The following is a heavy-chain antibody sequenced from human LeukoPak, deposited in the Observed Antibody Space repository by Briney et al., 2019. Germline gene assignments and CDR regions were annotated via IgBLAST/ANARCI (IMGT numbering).Heavy chain of an antibody. V-gene: IGHV3-21*01. CDR3: ARLSYSSSWPYYYYYYMDV. D-gene: IGHD6-13*01. CDR2: ISISSSYI. Sequence: GGSLRLSCAASGFTFSSYSMNWVRQAPGEGLEWVSSISISSSYIYYADSVKGRFTISRDNAKNSLYLQMNSLRAEDTAVYYCARLSYSSSWPYYYYYYMDVWGKGTTVTVSS. CDR1: GFTFSSYS. J-gene: IGHJ6*03.